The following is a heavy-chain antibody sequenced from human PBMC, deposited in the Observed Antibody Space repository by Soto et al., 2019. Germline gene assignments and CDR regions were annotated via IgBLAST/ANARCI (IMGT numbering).Heavy chain of an antibody. V-gene: IGHV1-18*04. Sequence: ASVKVSCKASGYTFTDYYMHRVRQAPGQGLEWMGWISAYNGDTNYAQKLQGRVTMTTDTSTSTAYMELRSLRSDDTAVYYCARDGRHSSSFVDYWGQGTLVTVSS. CDR3: ARDGRHSSSFVDY. CDR1: GYTFTDYY. D-gene: IGHD6-6*01. J-gene: IGHJ4*02. CDR2: ISAYNGDT.